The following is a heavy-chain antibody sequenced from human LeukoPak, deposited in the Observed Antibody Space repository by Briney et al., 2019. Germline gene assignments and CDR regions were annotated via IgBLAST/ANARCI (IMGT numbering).Heavy chain of an antibody. V-gene: IGHV1-2*02. CDR3: ATKRGATFDLFYYMDV. CDR2: INPNSGGT. D-gene: IGHD2/OR15-2a*01. Sequence: ASVKVSCKASGYTFTGSYMHWVRQAPGQGLEWMGCINPNSGGTNYAQKFQGRVTITRDKSISTAYMELSGLEYDDTAFYYCATKRGATFDLFYYMDVWGKGTMVTVSS. J-gene: IGHJ6*03. CDR1: GYTFTGSY.